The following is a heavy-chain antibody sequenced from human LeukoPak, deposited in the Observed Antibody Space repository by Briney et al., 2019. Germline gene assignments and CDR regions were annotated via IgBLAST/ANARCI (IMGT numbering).Heavy chain of an antibody. V-gene: IGHV4-34*01. Sequence: PSETLSLTCAVYGGSFSGSYWSWIRQPPGKGLEWIGEINHSGTTNYNPSLKSRVTISVDTSKNQFSLKLSSVTAADTAVYYCARGGQFIASAEFDFWGQGTLVTVSS. CDR3: ARGGQFIASAEFDF. CDR2: INHSGTT. CDR1: GGSFSGSY. D-gene: IGHD6-13*01. J-gene: IGHJ4*02.